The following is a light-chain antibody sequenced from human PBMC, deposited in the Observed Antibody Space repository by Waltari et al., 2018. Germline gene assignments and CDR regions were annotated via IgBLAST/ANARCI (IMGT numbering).Light chain of an antibody. CDR2: GAA. CDR3: QQYNIWPPYT. Sequence: GRQGLRSNVDGYRHEPGQAPRLLIYGAATRATGIPARCSGGRSGTEFTLTISSLQSEDFAVYYGQQYNIWPPYTFGQGTKLESK. V-gene: IGKV3-15*01. J-gene: IGKJ2*01. CDR1: QGLRSN.